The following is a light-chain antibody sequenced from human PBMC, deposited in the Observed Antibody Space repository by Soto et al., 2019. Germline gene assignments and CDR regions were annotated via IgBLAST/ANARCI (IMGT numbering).Light chain of an antibody. Sequence: QSVLTQPPSASGTPGQRVTISCSGSSSNIGSNTVNWYQQLPGTAPKLLIYSNKQRPSGVPDRFSGSKSGTSASLAISGLQSEDEADYHCAAWDDSLNGVVVGGGTKLTVL. J-gene: IGLJ2*01. CDR2: SNK. CDR1: SSNIGSNT. CDR3: AAWDDSLNGVV. V-gene: IGLV1-44*01.